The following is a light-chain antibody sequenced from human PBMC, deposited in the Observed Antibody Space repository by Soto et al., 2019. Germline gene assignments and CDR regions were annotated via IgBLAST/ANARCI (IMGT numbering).Light chain of an antibody. CDR2: ATS. J-gene: IGKJ3*01. Sequence: DIQMTQSPSSLSASVGDRVTITCRASQAIHSYLNWYQQKPGKAPNLLIFATSTLQSGVPSRFSGSGSGTDFTLTISSLQPEDFATYYCQQRETFGPGTKVDI. CDR3: QQRET. V-gene: IGKV1-39*01. CDR1: QAIHSY.